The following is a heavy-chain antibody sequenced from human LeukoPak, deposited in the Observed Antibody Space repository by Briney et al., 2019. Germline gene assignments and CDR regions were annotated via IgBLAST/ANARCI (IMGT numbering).Heavy chain of an antibody. CDR3: AKDLFLYGSSGYPRCPDY. D-gene: IGHD3-22*01. V-gene: IGHV3-30*18. CDR1: GFTLSSYG. Sequence: GRSLRLSCAASGFTLSSYGIHWVRQAPGKGLEWVAVISYDGSNQYHADSVKGRFTISRDNFKNTLYLQMNSLRAEDSAVYYCAKDLFLYGSSGYPRCPDYWGQGTLVTVSS. J-gene: IGHJ4*02. CDR2: ISYDGSNQ.